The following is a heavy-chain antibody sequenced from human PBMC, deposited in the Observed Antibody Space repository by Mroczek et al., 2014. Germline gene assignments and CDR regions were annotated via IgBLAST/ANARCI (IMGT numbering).Heavy chain of an antibody. CDR3: ARVPSITIFGVVPNWFDP. V-gene: IGHV4-34*01. Sequence: QVQLQQWGAGLLKPSGTLSLTCAVYGGSFSGYYWSWIRQPPGKGWSGLGKSSHSGSTNYNPSLKSRVTISVDTSKNQFSLKLSSVTAADTAVYYCARVPSITIFGVVPNWFDPWGQGTLVTVSS. CDR2: SSHSGST. J-gene: IGHJ5*02. D-gene: IGHD3-3*01. CDR1: GGSFSGYY.